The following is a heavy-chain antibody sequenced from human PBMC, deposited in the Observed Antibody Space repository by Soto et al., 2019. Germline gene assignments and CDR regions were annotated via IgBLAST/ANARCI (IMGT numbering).Heavy chain of an antibody. CDR1: GGSVSSRSYF. J-gene: IGHJ5*02. CDR2: INYRRTT. D-gene: IGHD2-15*01. CDR3: ARLVGCNGGSYKFDP. V-gene: IGHV4-39*01. Sequence: QLQLQEPGPGLGTPSGPLSLTCTFPGGSVSSRSYFWAGAAQSPAKGQEWIGSINYRRTTLYRASLKNRVTISIDTSRNQFDMTLNSVTAADTAVYYCARLVGCNGGSYKFDPWGQGTLVTVSS.